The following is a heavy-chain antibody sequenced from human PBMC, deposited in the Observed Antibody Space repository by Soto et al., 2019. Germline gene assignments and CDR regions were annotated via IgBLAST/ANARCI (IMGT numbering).Heavy chain of an antibody. J-gene: IGHJ3*02. CDR1: GFTLSSYA. V-gene: IGHV3-23*01. Sequence: GGSLRLSCAASGFTLSSYAMKWVRQAPGKGLEWVSLIGESGSPTYYADSVKGRFTISRDSSKNTLYLQMNSLRAEDTAVYYCAKGNSWSPALVLDIWGQGTMVTVSS. CDR2: IGESGSPT. D-gene: IGHD1-7*01. CDR3: AKGNSWSPALVLDI.